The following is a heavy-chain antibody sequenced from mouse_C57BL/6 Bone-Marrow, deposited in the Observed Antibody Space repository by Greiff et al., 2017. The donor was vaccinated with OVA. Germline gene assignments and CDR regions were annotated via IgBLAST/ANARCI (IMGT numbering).Heavy chain of an antibody. CDR2: INPNNGGT. J-gene: IGHJ3*01. V-gene: IGHV1-26*01. CDR3: ARDDGTTGAWFAY. Sequence: EVQLQQSGPELVKPGASVKISCKASGYTFTDYYMNWVKQSHGKSLEWIGDINPNNGGTSYNQKFKGKATLTADKSSSTAYMELRSLTSEDSAVYYCARDDGTTGAWFAYWGQGTLVTVSA. CDR1: GYTFTDYY. D-gene: IGHD1-2*01.